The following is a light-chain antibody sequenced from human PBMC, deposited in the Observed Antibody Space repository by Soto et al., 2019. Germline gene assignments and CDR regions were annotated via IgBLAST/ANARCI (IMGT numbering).Light chain of an antibody. J-gene: IGLJ3*02. Sequence: QAVVTQSPSASASLGASVKLTCTLSSGHSRYTIAWHQQQPEKGPRYLMKLNSDGSHRKGDGIPDRFSGSSSGAERYLTISSLQSEDEADFYCQTWGTRVFGGGTKLTVL. CDR3: QTWGTRV. CDR2: LNSDGSH. CDR1: SGHSRYT. V-gene: IGLV4-69*01.